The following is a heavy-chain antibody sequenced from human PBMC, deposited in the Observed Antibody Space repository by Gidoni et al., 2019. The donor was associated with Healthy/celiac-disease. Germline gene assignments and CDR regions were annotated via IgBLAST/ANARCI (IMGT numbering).Heavy chain of an antibody. CDR2: ISYDGSNK. D-gene: IGHD2-2*02. J-gene: IGHJ4*02. CDR1: GFTFSSYG. CDR3: AKDRTPLHYTIGYFDY. V-gene: IGHV3-30*18. Sequence: QVQLVESGGGVVQPGRSLRLSCAASGFTFSSYGMHWVRQAPGKGLEWVAVISYDGSNKYYADSVKGRFTISRDNSKNTLYLQMNSLRAEDTAVYYCAKDRTPLHYTIGYFDYWGQGTLVTVSS.